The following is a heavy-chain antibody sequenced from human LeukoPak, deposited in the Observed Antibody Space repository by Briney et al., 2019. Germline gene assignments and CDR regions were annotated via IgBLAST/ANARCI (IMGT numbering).Heavy chain of an antibody. J-gene: IGHJ4*02. D-gene: IGHD5-18*01. CDR1: GFTFKGCW. V-gene: IGHV3-7*01. CDR2: IQQDGSEK. CDR3: VRLRYTYGKNFDC. Sequence: GGSLRLSCAASGFTFKGCWMSWVRQAPGKGLEWVANIQQDGSEKKYVDSVKGRFTISRDDAKNSLYLQMDSLRAEDTAVYYCVRLRYTYGKNFDCWGQGTLVTVSS.